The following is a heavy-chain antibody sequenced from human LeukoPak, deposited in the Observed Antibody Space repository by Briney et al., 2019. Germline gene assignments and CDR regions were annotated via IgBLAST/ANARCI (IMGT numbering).Heavy chain of an antibody. V-gene: IGHV4-34*01. J-gene: IGHJ4*02. D-gene: IGHD3-3*01. CDR2: INHSGST. CDR3: VHADGFWSGFDY. Sequence: SETLSLTCAVYGGSFSGYYWSWIRQPPGKGLKWIGEINHSGSTNYNPSLKSRVTISVDTSKNQFSLKLSSVTAADTAVYCCVHADGFWSGFDYWGQGTLVTVSS. CDR1: GGSFSGYY.